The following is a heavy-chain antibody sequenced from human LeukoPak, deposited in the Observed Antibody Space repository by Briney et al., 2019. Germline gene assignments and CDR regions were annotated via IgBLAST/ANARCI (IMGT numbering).Heavy chain of an antibody. V-gene: IGHV3-48*04. CDR3: AGAWSRVDGFDI. CDR2: ISSSSSTI. CDR1: GFTFSSYS. J-gene: IGHJ3*02. Sequence: GGSLRLSCAASGFTFSSYSMNWVRQAPGKGLEWVSYISSSSSTIYYADSVKGRFTISRDNAKNSVYLQMNSLRTEDTAIYYCAGAWSRVDGFDIWGQGTMVTVSS. D-gene: IGHD2-8*02.